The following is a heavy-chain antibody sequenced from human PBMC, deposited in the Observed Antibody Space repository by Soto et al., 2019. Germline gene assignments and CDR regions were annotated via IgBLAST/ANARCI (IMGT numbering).Heavy chain of an antibody. V-gene: IGHV1-18*04. J-gene: IGHJ4*02. Sequence: QVELVQSGAEVKNPGASVTVSCKASGEFFTTYGISWVRQAPGQGLEWMGWISTYSTNTNYAPKFQGRRLLTADTSTTTAHMELRSLRPDGTAVYYCARWAGRVRDYGGPFDYWGQGSLVTVSP. CDR3: ARWAGRVRDYGGPFDY. CDR2: ISTYSTNT. D-gene: IGHD4-17*01. CDR1: GEFFTTYG.